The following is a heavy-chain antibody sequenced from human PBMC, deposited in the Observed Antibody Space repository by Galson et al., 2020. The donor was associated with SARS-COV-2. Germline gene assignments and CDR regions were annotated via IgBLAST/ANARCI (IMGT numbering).Heavy chain of an antibody. CDR2: IYHSGST. V-gene: IGHV4-30-2*01. D-gene: IGHD3-10*01. J-gene: IGHJ4*02. CDR1: GGSISSGGYS. CDR3: ARGPHGVLWFGEFVFDY. Sequence: SETLSLTCAVSGGSISSGGYSWSWIRQPPGKGLEWIGYIYHSGSTYYNPSLKSRVTISVDRSKNQFSLKLSSVTAADTAVYYCARGPHGVLWFGEFVFDYWGQGTLVTVAS.